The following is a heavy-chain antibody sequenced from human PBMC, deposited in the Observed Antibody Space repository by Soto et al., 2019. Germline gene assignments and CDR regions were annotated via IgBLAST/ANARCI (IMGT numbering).Heavy chain of an antibody. CDR1: GFTFSSYA. J-gene: IGHJ4*02. Sequence: GGSLRLSCAASGFTFSSYAMSWVRQAPGKGLEWVSAISGSGGSTYYADSVKGRFTISRDNSKNTLYLQMNSLRAEDTAVYYCAKDWLVDDYGGTIFDYWGQGTLVTVSS. CDR2: ISGSGGST. CDR3: AKDWLVDDYGGTIFDY. V-gene: IGHV3-23*01. D-gene: IGHD4-17*01.